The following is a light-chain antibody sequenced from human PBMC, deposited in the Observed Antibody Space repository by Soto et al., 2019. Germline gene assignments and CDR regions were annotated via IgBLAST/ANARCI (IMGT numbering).Light chain of an antibody. V-gene: IGKV3-15*01. CDR2: GAS. Sequence: EIVMTQSPATLSVSPGERATLSCRASQSINSMLAWYQQKPGQAPRLLMYGASTRATGTPARFSGSGSGTDFKLTISSLQSEDFAVYYCQQYNNWPPWTFGQGTKVEIK. CDR3: QQYNNWPPWT. CDR1: QSINSM. J-gene: IGKJ1*01.